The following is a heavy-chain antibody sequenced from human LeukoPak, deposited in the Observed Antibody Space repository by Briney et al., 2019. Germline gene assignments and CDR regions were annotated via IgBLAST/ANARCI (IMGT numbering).Heavy chain of an antibody. Sequence: ASVKVSCKASGYTFTSYGISWVRQAPGQGLEWMGWISAYNGNTNYAQKLQGRVTMTTDTSTSTAYMELSRLRSDDTAVYYCARVLYDYVWGSYSYWGQGTLVTVSS. CDR3: ARVLYDYVWGSYSY. CDR1: GYTFTSYG. J-gene: IGHJ4*02. V-gene: IGHV1-18*01. CDR2: ISAYNGNT. D-gene: IGHD3-16*01.